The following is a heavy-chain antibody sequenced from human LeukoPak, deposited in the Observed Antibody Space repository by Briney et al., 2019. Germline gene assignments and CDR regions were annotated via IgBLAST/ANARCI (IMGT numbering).Heavy chain of an antibody. CDR3: TKALDF. V-gene: IGHV3-7*01. CDR1: GFTFCESW. Sequence: GGSLRLSCAASGFTFCESWMDWVRQAPGKGLEWVANINLDGTVTYYVDSAKGRFTISRDNAKNSLYLQMDSLRVEDTAIYYCTKALDFWGQGSLVTVSS. CDR2: INLDGTVT. J-gene: IGHJ4*02.